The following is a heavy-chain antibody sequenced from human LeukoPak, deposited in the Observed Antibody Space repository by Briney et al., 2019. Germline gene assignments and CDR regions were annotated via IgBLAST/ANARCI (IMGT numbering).Heavy chain of an antibody. CDR2: ISDIGSI. CDR3: ALLGYCSSTSCPWGMDV. D-gene: IGHD2-2*01. CDR1: GGSISSYY. V-gene: IGHV4-59*08. Sequence: SETLSLTCTVSGGSISSYYWSWIRQPPGKGLEWIAYISDIGSINYNPSLKSRVTISLDTSKNQFSLKLSSVTAADTAVYYCALLGYCSSTSCPWGMDVWGQGTTVTVSS. J-gene: IGHJ6*02.